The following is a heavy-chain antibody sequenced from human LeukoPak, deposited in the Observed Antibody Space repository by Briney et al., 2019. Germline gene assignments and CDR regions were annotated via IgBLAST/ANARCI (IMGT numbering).Heavy chain of an antibody. CDR2: IRGSPFDR. J-gene: IGHJ4*02. V-gene: IGHV3-23*01. CDR1: GFTFSSYA. D-gene: IGHD2/OR15-2a*01. CDR3: EQGLDYFRN. Sequence: GGSLTLSCVASGFTFSSYAMTWVRQAPGKGLQWVSSIRGSPFDRFYADFVQGRFTVSRYNSKNTVYLHINSLTAEDTALYVCEQGLDYFRNWGQGTQVIVSS.